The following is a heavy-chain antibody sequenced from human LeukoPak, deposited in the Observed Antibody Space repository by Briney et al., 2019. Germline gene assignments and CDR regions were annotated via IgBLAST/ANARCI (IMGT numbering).Heavy chain of an antibody. CDR2: IYHSGST. Sequence: SETLSLTCSVFGYSISYGFYWGWIRQPPGKGLEWIGSIYHSGSTYYHPSLTSRVTISVDTSKNQFSLNLNSVTAADTAVYYCARSYYDTIALGAFDIWGQGTVVTVSS. V-gene: IGHV4-38-2*02. J-gene: IGHJ3*02. CDR3: ARSYYDTIALGAFDI. D-gene: IGHD3-22*01. CDR1: GYSISYGFY.